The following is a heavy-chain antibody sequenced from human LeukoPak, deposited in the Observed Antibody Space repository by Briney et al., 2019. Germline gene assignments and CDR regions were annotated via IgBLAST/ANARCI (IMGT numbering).Heavy chain of an antibody. CDR2: ISSSGSTI. CDR1: GFTFSDYY. Sequence: PGGSLRLSCAASGFTFSDYYMSWIRQAPGKGLEWVSYISSSGSTIYYADSVKGRFTISRDNAKNSLYLQMNSLRAEDTAVYYCARAERELLEEYFQHWGQGTLVTVSS. J-gene: IGHJ1*01. D-gene: IGHD1-26*01. CDR3: ARAERELLEEYFQH. V-gene: IGHV3-11*01.